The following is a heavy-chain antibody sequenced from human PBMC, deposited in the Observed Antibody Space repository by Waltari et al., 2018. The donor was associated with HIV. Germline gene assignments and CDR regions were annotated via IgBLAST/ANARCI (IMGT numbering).Heavy chain of an antibody. J-gene: IGHJ5*02. CDR2: IYTSGST. V-gene: IGHV4-61*02. Sequence: QVQLQESGPGLVQPSQTLSLTCTVSGCSISSGSYYWSWIRQPAGQGLEWIRRIYTSGSTNYTPSLKIRVTVSVDTSKNQFALKLSSGTAAGTAVYYCARCPRDAIFGVAGGLGSNWFDPWGQGTLVTVSS. CDR3: ARCPRDAIFGVAGGLGSNWFDP. D-gene: IGHD3-3*01. CDR1: GCSISSGSYY.